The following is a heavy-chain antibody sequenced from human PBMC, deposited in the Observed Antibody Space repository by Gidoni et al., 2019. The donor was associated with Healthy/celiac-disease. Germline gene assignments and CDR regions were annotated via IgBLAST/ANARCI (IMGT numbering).Heavy chain of an antibody. CDR2: ISYDGSNK. CDR1: GFTFSSYG. Sequence: QVQLVESGGGVVQPGRSLRLSWAASGFTFSSYGMHWVRQAPGKGLEWVAVISYDGSNKYYADSVKGRFTISRDNSKNTLYLQMNSLRAEDTAVYYCAKDLDCSSTSCYVYYYGMDVWGQGTTVTVSS. V-gene: IGHV3-30*18. D-gene: IGHD2-2*01. CDR3: AKDLDCSSTSCYVYYYGMDV. J-gene: IGHJ6*02.